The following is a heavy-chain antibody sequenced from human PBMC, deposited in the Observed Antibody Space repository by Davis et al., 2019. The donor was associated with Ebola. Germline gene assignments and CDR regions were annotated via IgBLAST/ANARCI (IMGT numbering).Heavy chain of an antibody. D-gene: IGHD3-3*01. CDR2: ISYDGSNK. CDR3: AKSGLSFGVVKYHYGMDV. CDR1: GFTFSSYG. J-gene: IGHJ6*04. Sequence: GESLKISCAASGFTFSSYGMHWVRQAPGKGLEWVAVISYDGSNKYYADSVKGRFTISRDNSKNTLYLQMYSLRAEDTAVYYCAKSGLSFGVVKYHYGMDVWGKGTTVTVSS. V-gene: IGHV3-30*18.